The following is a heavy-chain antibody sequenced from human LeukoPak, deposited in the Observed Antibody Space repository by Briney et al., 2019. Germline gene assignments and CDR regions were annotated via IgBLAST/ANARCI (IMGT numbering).Heavy chain of an antibody. CDR1: GGTFSSYA. Sequence: ASVKVSCKASGGTFSSYAMSWVRQAPGQGLEWMGGIIPIFGTANYAQKFQGRVTITADESTSTAYMELSGLRSEDTAVYYCARGPFGSSWVGHYYYYYMDVWGKGTTVTVSS. CDR3: ARGPFGSSWVGHYYYYYMDV. D-gene: IGHD6-13*01. J-gene: IGHJ6*03. CDR2: IIPIFGTA. V-gene: IGHV1-69*13.